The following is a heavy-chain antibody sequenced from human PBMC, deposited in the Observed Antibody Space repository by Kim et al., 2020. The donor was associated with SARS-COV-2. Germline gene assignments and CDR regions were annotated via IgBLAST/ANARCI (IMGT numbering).Heavy chain of an antibody. J-gene: IGHJ4*02. Sequence: GGSLRLSCAASGFMFSSYWMIWFRQFPGKGLEWVASIKQDGSEKLYVDSVRGRFTISRDNPNNLLYLQMNSLRAEDTAVYYCARDPRWSHDYWGRGTLVTVSS. CDR3: ARDPRWSHDY. D-gene: IGHD2-15*01. CDR2: IKQDGSEK. CDR1: GFMFSSYW. V-gene: IGHV3-7*03.